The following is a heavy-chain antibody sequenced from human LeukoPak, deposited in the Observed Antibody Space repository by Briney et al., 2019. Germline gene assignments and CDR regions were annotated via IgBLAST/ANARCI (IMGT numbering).Heavy chain of an antibody. CDR3: AKREYQLLYSDWFDP. V-gene: IGHV3-23*01. Sequence: GGSLRLSCAASGFTFNSYAMSWVRQAPGKGLEWVSAISGSGGSTYYADSVKGRFTISRDNSKNTLYLQMNSLRAEDTAVYYCAKREYQLLYSDWFDPWGQGTLVTVSS. J-gene: IGHJ5*02. CDR2: ISGSGGST. D-gene: IGHD2-2*02. CDR1: GFTFNSYA.